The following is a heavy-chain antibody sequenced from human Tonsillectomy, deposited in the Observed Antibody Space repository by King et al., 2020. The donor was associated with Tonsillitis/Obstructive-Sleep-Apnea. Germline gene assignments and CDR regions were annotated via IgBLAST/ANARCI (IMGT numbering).Heavy chain of an antibody. J-gene: IGHJ4*02. CDR2: INPSGGST. V-gene: IGHV1-46*01. D-gene: IGHD3-22*01. CDR1: GYTFTSYY. CDR3: ARWMYYYDSSGYYPIHFDY. Sequence: QLVQSGAEVKKPGASVKVSCKASGYTFTSYYMHWVRQAPGQGLEWMGIINPSGGSTSYAQKFQGRVTMTRDTSTSTVYMELSSLRSEDTAVYYCARWMYYYDSSGYYPIHFDYWGQGTLVTVSS.